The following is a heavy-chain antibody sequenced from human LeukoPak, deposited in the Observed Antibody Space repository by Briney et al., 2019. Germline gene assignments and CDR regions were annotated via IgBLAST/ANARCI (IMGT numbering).Heavy chain of an antibody. CDR2: INPNSGGT. V-gene: IGHV1-2*02. D-gene: IGHD3-22*01. CDR1: GYTFTGYY. J-gene: IGHJ4*02. Sequence: ASVKVSCKASGYTFTGYYMRWVRQAPGQGLEWMGWINPNSGGTNYAQKFQGRVTMTRDTSISTAYMELSRLRSDDTAVYYCSRGLGTMIVVASYYFDYWGQGTLVTVSS. CDR3: SRGLGTMIVVASYYFDY.